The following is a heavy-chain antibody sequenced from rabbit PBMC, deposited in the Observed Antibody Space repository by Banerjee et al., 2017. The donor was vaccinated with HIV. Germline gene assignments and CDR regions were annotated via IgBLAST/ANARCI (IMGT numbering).Heavy chain of an antibody. V-gene: IGHV1S43*01. CDR2: INTGSGST. Sequence: QSLEESGGDLVKPGASLTLTCTASGFSLSSSYNMCWVRQAPGKGLEWIGCINTGSGSTWYASWVNGRFTVSRSTSLNAGDLKMTSLTAADTATYFWARGGPSGYGGYGYVTEGYRAWGQGTIVTVS. CDR3: ARGGPSGYGGYGYVTEGYRA. J-gene: IGHJ3*01. CDR1: GFSLSSSYN. D-gene: IGHD6-1*01.